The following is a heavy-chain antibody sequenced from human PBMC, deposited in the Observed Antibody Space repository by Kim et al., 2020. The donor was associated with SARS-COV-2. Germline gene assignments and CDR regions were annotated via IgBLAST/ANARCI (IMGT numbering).Heavy chain of an antibody. CDR3: ARAAYDYVCGRYREYYY. D-gene: IGHD3-16*02. CDR2: ISSSSSYT. CDR1: GFTFSDYY. V-gene: IGHV3-11*05. J-gene: IGHJ6*01. Sequence: GGSLRLSCAASGFTFSDYYMSWIRQAPGKGLEWVSYISSSSSYTNYADSVKRRFTISRDYAKNLLYLQMNIPTAEDTAVYYCARAAYDYVCGRYREYYY.